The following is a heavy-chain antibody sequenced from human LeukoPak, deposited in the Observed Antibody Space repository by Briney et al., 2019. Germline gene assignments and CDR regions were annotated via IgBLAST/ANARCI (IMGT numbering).Heavy chain of an antibody. V-gene: IGHV3-23*01. CDR3: AKNRGAGSHYYYHMNV. Sequence: ETLSLTCTVSGGAINSYHWTWIRQAPGRGLEWVSDISGSGRTTYYAVSVKGRFIISRDNSKNTLYLQLNSLRVEDTAVYYCAKNRGAGSHYYYHMNVWGKGTTVTVSS. CDR2: ISGSGRTT. J-gene: IGHJ6*03. CDR1: GGAINSYH. D-gene: IGHD2/OR15-2a*01.